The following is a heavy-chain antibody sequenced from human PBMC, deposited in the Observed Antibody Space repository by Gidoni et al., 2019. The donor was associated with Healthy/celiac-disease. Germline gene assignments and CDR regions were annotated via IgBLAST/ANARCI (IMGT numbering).Heavy chain of an antibody. CDR1: GFPFGSYR. V-gene: IGHV3-21*01. D-gene: IGHD2-2*02. CDR3: ARGTDIVVVPAAII. Sequence: EVQLVESGGGLVKPGGSLRLSCAASGFPFGSYRMNWVRQAPGKGLEWGSSISSSSSYIYYADSVKGRFTISRDNAKNSLYLQMNSLRAEDTAVYYCARGTDIVVVPAAIIWGQGTLVTVSS. CDR2: ISSSSSYI. J-gene: IGHJ4*02.